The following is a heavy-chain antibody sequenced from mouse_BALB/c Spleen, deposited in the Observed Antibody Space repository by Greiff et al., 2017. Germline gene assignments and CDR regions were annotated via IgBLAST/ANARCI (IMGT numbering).Heavy chain of an antibody. J-gene: IGHJ1*01. CDR1: GYSITSGYY. Sequence: ESGPGLVKPSQSLSLTCSVTGYSITSGYYWNWIRQFPGNTLEWMGYISYDGSNNYNPSLKNRISITRDTSKNQFFLKLNSVTTEDTATYYCARGLGPYWYFDVWGAGTTVTVSS. CDR3: ARGLGPYWYFDV. CDR2: ISYDGSN. D-gene: IGHD3-3*01. V-gene: IGHV3-6*02.